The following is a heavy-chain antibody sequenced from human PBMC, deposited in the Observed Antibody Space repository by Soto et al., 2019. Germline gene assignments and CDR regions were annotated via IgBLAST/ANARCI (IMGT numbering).Heavy chain of an antibody. V-gene: IGHV3-30*18. CDR1: GFTFSSYG. J-gene: IGHJ6*02. Sequence: QVQLVESGGGVVQPGRSLRLSCAASGFTFSSYGIHWVRQAPGKGLEWVALISYDGTDKYYADSVKGRFTISRDNSKNTLYLQMSSLGPEDTAGYYCVKERYAQLWLEDYGMDVWGQGTTVTV. D-gene: IGHD5-18*01. CDR2: ISYDGTDK. CDR3: VKERYAQLWLEDYGMDV.